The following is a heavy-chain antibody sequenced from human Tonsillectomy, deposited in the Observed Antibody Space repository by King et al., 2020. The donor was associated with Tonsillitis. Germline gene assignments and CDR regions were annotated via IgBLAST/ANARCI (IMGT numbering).Heavy chain of an antibody. CDR3: ARHVYDYVWGSYRPFDY. D-gene: IGHD3-16*02. CDR1: GGSISSSSYY. J-gene: IGHJ4*02. V-gene: IGHV4-39*07. CDR2: IYYSGST. Sequence: QLQESGPGLVKPSETLSLTCTVSGGSISSSSYYWGWIRQPPGKGLEWIGSIYYSGSTYYNPSLKSRVTISVDTSKNQFSLKLSSVTAADTAVCYCARHVYDYVWGSYRPFDYWGQGTLVTVSS.